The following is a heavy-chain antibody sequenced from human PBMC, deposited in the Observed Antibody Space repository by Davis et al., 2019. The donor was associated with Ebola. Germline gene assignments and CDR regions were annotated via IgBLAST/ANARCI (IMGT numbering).Heavy chain of an antibody. Sequence: GGSLRLSCAASGFTFRSYSLNWVRQAPGKGLEWVSYISSSSSHIYYADSVKGRFTISRDNAKNSLYLQMNSLRAEDTAVYYCARDRDYYDSSGYYFLFDYWGQGTLVTVSS. D-gene: IGHD3-22*01. CDR1: GFTFRSYS. CDR2: ISSSSSHI. J-gene: IGHJ4*02. V-gene: IGHV3-21*01. CDR3: ARDRDYYDSSGYYFLFDY.